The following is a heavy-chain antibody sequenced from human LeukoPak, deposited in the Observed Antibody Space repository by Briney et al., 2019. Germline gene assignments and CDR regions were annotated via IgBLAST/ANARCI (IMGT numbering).Heavy chain of an antibody. D-gene: IGHD4-11*01. V-gene: IGHV4-38-2*02. CDR3: ARGNDYSNYVFPF. J-gene: IGHJ6*04. CDR2: IYHSGST. Sequence: KPSETLSLTCTVSGYSISSGYYWGWIRQPPGKGLEWIGSIYHSGSTYYNPSLKSRVTISVDTSKNQFSLKLSSVTAADTAVYYCARGNDYSNYVFPFWGKGTTVTVSS. CDR1: GYSISSGYY.